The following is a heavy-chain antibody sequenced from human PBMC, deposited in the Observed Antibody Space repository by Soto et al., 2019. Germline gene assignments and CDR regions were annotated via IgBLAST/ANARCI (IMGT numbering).Heavy chain of an antibody. CDR2: MSYDGNSK. Sequence: QVQLVESGGGVVQPGRSLRLSCAASGFTFSSYSMHWVRQAPGKGLEWVAAMSYDGNSKYFADSVKGRFTISRDNSKNTMSLPMNSLGAEDSAVSYCARGRTVRDHDDFDLWGQGTLVTVSS. CDR3: ARGRTVRDHDDFDL. CDR1: GFTFSSYS. V-gene: IGHV3-30-3*01. D-gene: IGHD2-21*01. J-gene: IGHJ4*02.